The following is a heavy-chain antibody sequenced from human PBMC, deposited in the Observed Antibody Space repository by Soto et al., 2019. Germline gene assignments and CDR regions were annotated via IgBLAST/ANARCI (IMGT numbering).Heavy chain of an antibody. CDR2: IKTKTDGGTA. Sequence: EVQLVESGGGLVKPGGSLRLSCAAFGFTFTNAWMSWVRQAPGRGLEWVGRIKTKTDGGTADYAAPGKGRFTISSDDSKSTLYLQMNSLKPEDTAVYYCTTGVRDSSGPMRFSYYYGMDVWGQGTTVTVS. CDR1: GFTFTNAW. V-gene: IGHV3-15*01. J-gene: IGHJ6*02. CDR3: TTGVRDSSGPMRFSYYYGMDV. D-gene: IGHD3-22*01.